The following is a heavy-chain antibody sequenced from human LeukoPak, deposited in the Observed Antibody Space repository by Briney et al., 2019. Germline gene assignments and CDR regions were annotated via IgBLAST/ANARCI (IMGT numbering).Heavy chain of an antibody. CDR1: GFTFSSYS. CDR2: ISSSSSYI. D-gene: IGHD2-15*01. CDR3: ARDFPYCSGGSCYFVRYYGMDV. J-gene: IGHJ6*04. Sequence: GGSLRLSCAASGFTFSSYSMNWVRQAPGKGLEWVSSISSSSSYIYYADSVKGRFTISRDNAKNSLYLQMNSLRAEDTAVYYCARDFPYCSGGSCYFVRYYGMDVWGKGTTVTVAS. V-gene: IGHV3-21*01.